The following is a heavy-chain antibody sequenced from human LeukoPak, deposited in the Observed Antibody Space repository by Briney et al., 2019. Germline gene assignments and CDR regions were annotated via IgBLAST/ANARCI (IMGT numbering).Heavy chain of an antibody. J-gene: IGHJ4*02. V-gene: IGHV3-30*02. CDR2: IRYDGSNK. CDR1: GFTFSSYG. CDR3: AKDYYDMLTGYYY. Sequence: GGSLRLSCAASGFTFSSYGMHWVRQAPGKGLEWVAFIRYDGSNKYYADSVKGRFTISRDNSKNTLYLQMNSLRAEDTAVYYCAKDYYDMLTGYYYWGQGTLVTVSS. D-gene: IGHD3-9*01.